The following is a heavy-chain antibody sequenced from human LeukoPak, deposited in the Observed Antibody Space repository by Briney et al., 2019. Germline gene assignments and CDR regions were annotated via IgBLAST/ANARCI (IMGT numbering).Heavy chain of an antibody. CDR1: GFTFSSYA. J-gene: IGHJ4*02. CDR3: AKGAIAVAGIYVDY. Sequence: PGGSLRLSCAASGFTFSSYAMSWVRQAPGKGLEWVSAISGSGGSTYYADSVKGRFTISRDNAKNSLYLQMNSLRAEDTALYYCAKGAIAVAGIYVDYWGQGTLVTVSS. CDR2: ISGSGGST. D-gene: IGHD6-19*01. V-gene: IGHV3-23*01.